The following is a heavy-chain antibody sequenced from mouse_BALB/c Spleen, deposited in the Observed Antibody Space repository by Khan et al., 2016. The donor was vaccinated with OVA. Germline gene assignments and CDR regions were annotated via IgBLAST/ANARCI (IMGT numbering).Heavy chain of an antibody. V-gene: IGHV1S135*01. CDR1: GYSFTSYY. CDR3: TRHGYVSWFTY. CDR2: IDPFSGDT. J-gene: IGHJ3*01. D-gene: IGHD2-2*01. Sequence: EVQLQESGPELMKPGASVKISCKASGYSFTSYYIHWVLESHGKSLEWIGSIDPFSGDTTYNQKFKGKATLTVDKSSSTAYILLSNLTSEDSAVYYCTRHGYVSWFTYWGQGTLVTVSA.